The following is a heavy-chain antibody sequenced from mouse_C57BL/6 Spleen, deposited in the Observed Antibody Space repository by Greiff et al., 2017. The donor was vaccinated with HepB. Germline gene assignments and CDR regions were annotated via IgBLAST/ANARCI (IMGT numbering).Heavy chain of an antibody. V-gene: IGHV1-82*01. Sequence: VQLQQSGPELVKPGASVKISCKASGYAFSSSWMNWVKQRPGKGLEWIGRIYPGDGDTNYNGKFKGKATLTADKSSSTAYMQLSSLTSEDSAVYFCAREPRSASRYFDVWGTGTTVTVSS. CDR2: IYPGDGDT. CDR3: AREPRSASRYFDV. CDR1: GYAFSSSW. J-gene: IGHJ1*03. D-gene: IGHD6-1*01.